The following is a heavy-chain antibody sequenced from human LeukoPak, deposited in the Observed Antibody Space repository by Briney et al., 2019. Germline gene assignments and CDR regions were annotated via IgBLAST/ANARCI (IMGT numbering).Heavy chain of an antibody. CDR2: ISWNSGSI. D-gene: IGHD6-13*01. Sequence: GRSLRLPCAASGFTFDDYAMHWVRQAPGKGLEWVSGISWNSGSIGYADSVKGRFTISRDNAKNSLYLQMNSLRAEDTALYYCAKEGSSWRYFDYWGQGTLVTVSS. CDR1: GFTFDDYA. J-gene: IGHJ4*02. CDR3: AKEGSSWRYFDY. V-gene: IGHV3-9*01.